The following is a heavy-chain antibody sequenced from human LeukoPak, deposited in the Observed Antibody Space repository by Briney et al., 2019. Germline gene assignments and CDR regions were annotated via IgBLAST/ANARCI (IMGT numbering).Heavy chain of an antibody. CDR1: GGTFSSYA. CDR2: IIPIFGTA. D-gene: IGHD5-12*01. J-gene: IGHJ4*02. CDR3: ARVGYSGYDMWGFSDY. V-gene: IGHV1-69*13. Sequence: ASVKVSCKASGGTFSSYAISWVRQAPGQGLEWMGGIIPIFGTANYAQKFQGRVTITADESTSTAYMGLSSLRPEDTAVYYCARVGYSGYDMWGFSDYWGQGTLVTVSS.